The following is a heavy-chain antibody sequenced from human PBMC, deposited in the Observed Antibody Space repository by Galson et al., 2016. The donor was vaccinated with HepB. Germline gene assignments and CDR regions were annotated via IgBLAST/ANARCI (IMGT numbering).Heavy chain of an antibody. CDR3: ARRAVWFREPTQAYYYYVMDV. V-gene: IGHV3-48*02. D-gene: IGHD3-10*01. CDR1: GFSFSNYS. J-gene: IGHJ6*02. CDR2: ISSTSSPI. Sequence: SLRLSCAASGFSFSNYSMNWARQAPGKGLEWVSYISSTSSPIYYAGSVRGRFTISRDNAKNSLYLQMNSLRDEDTAVYYCARRAVWFREPTQAYYYYVMDVWGQGTTVTVSS.